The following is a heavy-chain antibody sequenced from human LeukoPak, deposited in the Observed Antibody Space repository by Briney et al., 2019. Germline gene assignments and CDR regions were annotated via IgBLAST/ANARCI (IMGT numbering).Heavy chain of an antibody. CDR2: IYYSGST. CDR1: GYSISSGCY. Sequence: SETLSLTCIVSGYSISSGCYWGWIRQPPGKGLEWIGSIYYSGSTYYNPSLKSRVTISVDTSKNQFSLKLSSVTAADTAVYYCARGYSSGYVTYYYYMDVWGKGTTVTISS. V-gene: IGHV4-38-2*02. D-gene: IGHD6-19*01. CDR3: ARGYSSGYVTYYYYMDV. J-gene: IGHJ6*03.